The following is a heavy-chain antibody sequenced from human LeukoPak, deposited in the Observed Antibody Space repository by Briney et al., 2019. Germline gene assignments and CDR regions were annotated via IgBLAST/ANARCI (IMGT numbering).Heavy chain of an antibody. CDR3: ARSGLSRFGF. CDR1: GFTFSSYT. J-gene: IGHJ4*02. V-gene: IGHV3-23*01. CDR2: FSGSGGST. Sequence: GGSLRLSCAASGFTFSSYTMSWVRQAPGKGLQWVSAFSGSGGSTYYADSVKGRFTISRDNSRNTLYLQMNSLRAEDTAVYYCARSGLSRFGFWGQGTLVTVSS. D-gene: IGHD2/OR15-2a*01.